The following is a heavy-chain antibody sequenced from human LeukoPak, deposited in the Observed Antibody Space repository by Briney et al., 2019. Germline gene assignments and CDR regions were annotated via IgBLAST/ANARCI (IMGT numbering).Heavy chain of an antibody. D-gene: IGHD2-2*01. CDR3: ARGWIIIPFAMDS. J-gene: IGHJ4*02. CDR2: ISGYNGNT. CDR1: GYIFTNHA. Sequence: GASVKVSCKSSGYIFTNHAINWVRQAPGQGLEWMGWISGYNGNTRYAQNFQGRFTMATDTSTSTAYMELRSLRSDDTAVYYCARGWIIIPFAMDSWGLGTLVAVSS. V-gene: IGHV1-18*01.